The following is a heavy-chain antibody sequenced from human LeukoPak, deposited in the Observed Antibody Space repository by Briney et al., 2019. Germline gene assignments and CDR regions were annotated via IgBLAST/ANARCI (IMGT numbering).Heavy chain of an antibody. CDR3: ARGSFSGFPAVNVTGVQGAFDI. CDR2: ISSKGDHT. V-gene: IGHV3-11*05. Sequence: GGSLSLSCAASGFTFSDHYMSWIRQAPGKGLEWLSSISSKGDHTNYADSVKGRFTISRDNGKKSLFLHMNNLRAEDTAVYFCARGSFSGFPAVNVTGVQGAFDIWGQGTVVSVSS. CDR1: GFTFSDHY. J-gene: IGHJ3*02. D-gene: IGHD2-21*02.